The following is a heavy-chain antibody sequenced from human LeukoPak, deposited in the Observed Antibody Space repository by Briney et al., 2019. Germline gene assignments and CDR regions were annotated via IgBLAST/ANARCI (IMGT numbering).Heavy chain of an antibody. CDR2: FSYSGST. J-gene: IGHJ4*02. CDR1: GVSISDYH. D-gene: IGHD1-26*01. CDR3: ARMYSGTSYYFDF. V-gene: IGHV4-59*01. Sequence: SETLSLTCSVSGVSISDYHWIWIRQPPAKGLEWMGYFSYSGSTRYNPSLKSRVTVSVDTSKNQFSLRLISVAAADTAVYYCARMYSGTSYYFDFWGQGTLVTVSS.